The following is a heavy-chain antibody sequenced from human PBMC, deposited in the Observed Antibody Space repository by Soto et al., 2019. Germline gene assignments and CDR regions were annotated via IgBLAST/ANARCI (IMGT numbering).Heavy chain of an antibody. J-gene: IGHJ5*02. D-gene: IGHD3-9*01. CDR2: FDPEDGET. Sequence: GASVKVSCKVSGYTLTELSMHWVRQAPGKGLEWMGGFDPEDGETIYAQKFQGRVTMTEDTSTDTAYMELSSLRSDDTAVYYCATRDILTGYSWSDPWGQGTLVTVSS. CDR1: GYTLTELS. CDR3: ATRDILTGYSWSDP. V-gene: IGHV1-24*01.